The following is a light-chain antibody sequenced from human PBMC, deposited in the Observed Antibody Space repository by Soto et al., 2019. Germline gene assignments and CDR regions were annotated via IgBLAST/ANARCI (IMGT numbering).Light chain of an antibody. V-gene: IGKV1-5*03. CDR3: QQYGSFTPWT. CDR2: KAS. J-gene: IGKJ1*01. CDR1: QSISSW. Sequence: DIQMTQSPSTLSASVGDRVTITCRASQSISSWLAWYQQKPGKAPKLLIYKASSLETGVPSRFSGSGSGIEFTLIINTLQPDDFASYYCQQYGSFTPWTFGQGTKVEIK.